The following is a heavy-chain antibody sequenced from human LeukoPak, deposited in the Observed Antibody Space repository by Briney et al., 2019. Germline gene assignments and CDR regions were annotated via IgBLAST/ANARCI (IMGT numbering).Heavy chain of an antibody. CDR3: ASFASSVLIKDY. D-gene: IGHD4-23*01. CDR1: GFSFSTYS. CDR2: ITSNSDHV. Sequence: GGSLKLSCTASGFSFSTYSMNWVRQAPGKGLDWVSSITSNSDHVYYAASVKGRFTISRDNARKSLFLQVNSLRAEDTAVYYCASFASSVLIKDYWGQGTLVTVSS. J-gene: IGHJ4*02. V-gene: IGHV3-21*01.